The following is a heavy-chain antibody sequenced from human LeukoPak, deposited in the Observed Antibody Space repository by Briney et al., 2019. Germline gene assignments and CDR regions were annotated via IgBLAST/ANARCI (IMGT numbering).Heavy chain of an antibody. CDR1: GLTVSSNY. Sequence: PGGSLRLSCAASGLTVSSNYMSWVRQAPGKGLEWVSVIYSGGSTYYADSVKGRFTISRHNSKNTLYLQMNSLRAEDTAVYYCAREDSSGPTLGAFDIWGQGTMVTVSS. V-gene: IGHV3-53*04. J-gene: IGHJ3*02. D-gene: IGHD3-22*01. CDR3: AREDSSGPTLGAFDI. CDR2: IYSGGST.